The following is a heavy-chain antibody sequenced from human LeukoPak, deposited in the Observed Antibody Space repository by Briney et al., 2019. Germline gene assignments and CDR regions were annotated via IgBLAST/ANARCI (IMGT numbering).Heavy chain of an antibody. CDR1: GGSISSSSYY. D-gene: IGHD2-2*01. CDR3: AALGYCSSTSCYEFDY. CDR2: IYYSRST. Sequence: SGTLSLTCTVSGGSISSSSYYWGWIRQPPGKGLEWIGSIYYSRSTYYNPSLKSRVTISVDTSKNQFSLKLSSVTAADTAVYYCAALGYCSSTSCYEFDYWGQGTLVTVSS. V-gene: IGHV4-39*01. J-gene: IGHJ4*02.